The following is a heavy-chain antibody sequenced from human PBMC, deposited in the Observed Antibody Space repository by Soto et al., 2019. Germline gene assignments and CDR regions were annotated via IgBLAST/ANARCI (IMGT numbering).Heavy chain of an antibody. CDR3: AREDIVVVPAAMRYNWFDP. D-gene: IGHD2-2*01. Sequence: GGSLRLSCAASGFTFSSYSMNWVRQAPGKGLECVSYISSSSSTIYYADSVKGRFTISRDNAKNSLYLQMNSLRAEDTAVYYCAREDIVVVPAAMRYNWFDPWGQGTLVTVSS. V-gene: IGHV3-48*01. J-gene: IGHJ5*02. CDR1: GFTFSSYS. CDR2: ISSSSSTI.